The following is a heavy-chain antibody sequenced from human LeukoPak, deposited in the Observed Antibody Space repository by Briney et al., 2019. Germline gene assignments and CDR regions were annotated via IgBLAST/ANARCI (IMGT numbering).Heavy chain of an antibody. CDR2: ITRSNYI. V-gene: IGHV3-21*01. CDR1: GFTFSSYS. D-gene: IGHD2-15*01. CDR3: ARDEKDGPLWY. Sequence: PGGSLRLSCAASGFTFSSYSMNWVRQAPGKGLEWVSSITRSNYIYYADSVKGRFTISRDNARNFVYLQLNSLRAEDTAIYYCARDEKDGPLWYWGQGILVFVSS. J-gene: IGHJ4*02.